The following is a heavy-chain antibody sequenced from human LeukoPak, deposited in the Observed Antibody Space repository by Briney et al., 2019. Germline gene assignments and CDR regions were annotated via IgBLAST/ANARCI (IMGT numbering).Heavy chain of an antibody. CDR1: GGSINNYY. Sequence: SENLSLTCTVSGGSINNYYWTWIRQPPGKGLEWIGYIFYSGSTNYNPSLKSRVTISVDTSKNQFSLKLTSVTAADTAVYYCVRDSGEYFQHWGQGTLVTVSS. CDR2: IFYSGST. J-gene: IGHJ1*01. CDR3: VRDSGEYFQH. V-gene: IGHV4-59*01.